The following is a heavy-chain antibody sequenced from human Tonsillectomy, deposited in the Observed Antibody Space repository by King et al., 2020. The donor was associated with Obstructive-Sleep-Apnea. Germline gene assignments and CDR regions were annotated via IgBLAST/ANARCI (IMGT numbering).Heavy chain of an antibody. J-gene: IGHJ3*02. CDR2: IKQGGNEE. Sequence: VQLVESGGGLVQPGGSLRLSCAASVFTFSIYWMTWVRKAPGKGLEWVANIKQGGNEEYYVDSVRGRFTISRDNAKNSLYLQMISLRAEDTAVYYCARDQDYYDGSGYYDAFDIWGHGTMVTVSS. CDR1: VFTFSIYW. D-gene: IGHD3-22*01. CDR3: ARDQDYYDGSGYYDAFDI. V-gene: IGHV3-7*01.